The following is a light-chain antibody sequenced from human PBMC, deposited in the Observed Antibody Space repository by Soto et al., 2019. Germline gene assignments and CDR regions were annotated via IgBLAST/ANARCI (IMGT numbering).Light chain of an antibody. V-gene: IGKV1-5*01. CDR3: QKYGSYPWA. J-gene: IGKJ1*01. CDR2: DAS. Sequence: DIRLTQSPSTLSAAVGDRVTITCRASQSIAIWLAWYHQKPVKAPKALIYDASRLESGVPSRFIGSGSGTEITLTISSLQPDDFATYYCQKYGSYPWAFGQGTRVEV. CDR1: QSIAIW.